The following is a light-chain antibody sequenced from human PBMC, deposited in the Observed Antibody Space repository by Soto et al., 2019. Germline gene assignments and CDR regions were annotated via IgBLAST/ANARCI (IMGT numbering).Light chain of an antibody. CDR2: KAS. V-gene: IGKV1-5*03. CDR3: QQYNSYPEA. Sequence: IQLTQSPSSLSASVGDRVTITFRASQTISSWLAWYQQKPGKAPKLLIYKASTLKSGVPSRFSGSGSGTEFNLTSSSLQPDDFATYYCQQYNSYPEAFGQGTKV. CDR1: QTISSW. J-gene: IGKJ1*01.